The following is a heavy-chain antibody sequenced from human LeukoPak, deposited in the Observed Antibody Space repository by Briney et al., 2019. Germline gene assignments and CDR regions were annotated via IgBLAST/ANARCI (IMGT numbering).Heavy chain of an antibody. V-gene: IGHV4-4*07. D-gene: IGHD3-3*01. CDR3: ARDRITIFGVAPDAFDI. CDR2: IYTSGST. Sequence: PSETLSLTCTVSGGSISSYYWSWIRQPAGKGLEWIGRIYTSGSTNYNPSLKSRVTMSVDTSKNQFSLKLSSVTAADTAVYYRARDRITIFGVAPDAFDIWGQGTMVTVSS. CDR1: GGSISSYY. J-gene: IGHJ3*02.